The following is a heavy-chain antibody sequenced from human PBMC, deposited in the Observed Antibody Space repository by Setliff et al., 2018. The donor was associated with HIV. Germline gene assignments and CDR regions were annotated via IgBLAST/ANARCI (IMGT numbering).Heavy chain of an antibody. V-gene: IGHV3-21*01. CDR2: ITSSSTYI. CDR1: GFTFSSYS. D-gene: IGHD2-15*01. Sequence: GGSLRLSCAASGFTFSSYSMNWVRQGPGKGLEWVSSITSSSTYIYYADSVKGRFTISRDNAKNSLYLQMSSLRDEDTAVYYCARDFRIIVPDVFDIWGRETMVTVSS. J-gene: IGHJ3*02. CDR3: ARDFRIIVPDVFDI.